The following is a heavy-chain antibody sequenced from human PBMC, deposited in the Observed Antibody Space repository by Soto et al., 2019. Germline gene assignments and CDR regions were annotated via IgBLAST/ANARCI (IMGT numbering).Heavy chain of an antibody. J-gene: IGHJ4*02. CDR2: IYYSGSP. D-gene: IGHD6-13*01. CDR1: GGSLRSSNYY. CDR3: ASSIAAAGTIDY. Sequence: SSETLSPTCPVSGGSLRSSNYYWGWDPPPPGKGLEWIGSIYYSGSPSYTPPLKSRVTISVDTSKNQFSLKLSSVTAADTAVYYCASSIAAAGTIDYWGQGTLVTVSS. V-gene: IGHV4-39*01.